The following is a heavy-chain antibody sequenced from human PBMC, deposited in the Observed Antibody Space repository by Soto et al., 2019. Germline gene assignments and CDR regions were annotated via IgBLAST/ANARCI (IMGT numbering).Heavy chain of an antibody. Sequence: ASVKVSCKASGYTFYRYGITWVRQAPGQGLEWMGWINPSNNNTNYAQKFRGRVTMTTDASTSTAHMELRSLKSDDTAVYYCARDTQQDSNGYYLEWFDPWGQGTLVTVSS. CDR3: ARDTQQDSNGYYLEWFDP. CDR2: INPSNNNT. D-gene: IGHD3-22*01. J-gene: IGHJ5*02. V-gene: IGHV1-18*01. CDR1: GYTFYRYG.